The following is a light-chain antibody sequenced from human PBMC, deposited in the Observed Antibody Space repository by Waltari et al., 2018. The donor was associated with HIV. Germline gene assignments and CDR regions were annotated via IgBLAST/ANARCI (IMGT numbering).Light chain of an antibody. V-gene: IGLV3-1*01. CDR1: LVEKPD. CDR3: QAWDNDYVV. J-gene: IGLJ2*01. Sequence: FEMSQPTSVSVSPGQTASITRSGDLVEKPDVFCYHQKSGQAPVLVIYKNDRRPSWIAGRFSGSKSGTTATLTISGTQTTDEGDFYCQAWDNDYVVFGGGTKLTVL. CDR2: KND.